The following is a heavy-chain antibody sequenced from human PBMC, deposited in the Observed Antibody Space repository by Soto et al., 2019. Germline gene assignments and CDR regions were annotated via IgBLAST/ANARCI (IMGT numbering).Heavy chain of an antibody. CDR3: ARPDYLRWGLDQ. Sequence: VQLVQSGAEVKKPGASVNVSCKASGYTFTIYGISWVRQAPGQGLEWMVCISADNGNTNYAQKLQGIVTMTTDTSTSTAYMEMRCLISDDTAVYSLARPDYLRWGLDQWGQGTLVTV. J-gene: IGHJ5*02. CDR2: ISADNGNT. CDR1: GYTFTIYG. D-gene: IGHD3-16*01. V-gene: IGHV1-18*01.